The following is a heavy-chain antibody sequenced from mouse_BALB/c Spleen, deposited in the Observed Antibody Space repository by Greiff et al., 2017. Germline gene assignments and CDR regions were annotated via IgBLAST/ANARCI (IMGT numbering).Heavy chain of an antibody. V-gene: IGHV1-5*01. D-gene: IGHD1-2*01. CDR3: TRDGHYYGYNYAMDY. CDR1: GYSFTSYW. J-gene: IGHJ4*01. CDR2: LYPGNSDT. Sequence: EVQLQQSGTVLARPGASVKMSCKASGYSFTSYWMHWVKQRPGQGLEWIGALYPGNSDTSYNQKFKGKAKLTAVTSASTAYMELSSLTNEDSAVYYCTRDGHYYGYNYAMDYWGQGTSVTVSS.